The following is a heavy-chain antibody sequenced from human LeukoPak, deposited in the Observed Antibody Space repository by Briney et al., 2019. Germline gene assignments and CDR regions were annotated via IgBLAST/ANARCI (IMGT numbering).Heavy chain of an antibody. J-gene: IGHJ4*02. V-gene: IGHV3-11*06. CDR3: ARDRRSSSWYSDY. D-gene: IGHD6-13*01. CDR2: ISSSSSYT. Sequence: GGPLRLSCAASGFTFSDYYMSWIRQAPGKGLEWVSYISSSSSYTNYADSVKGRFTISRDNAKNSLYLQMNSLRAEDTAVYYCARDRRSSSWYSDYWGQGTLVTVSS. CDR1: GFTFSDYY.